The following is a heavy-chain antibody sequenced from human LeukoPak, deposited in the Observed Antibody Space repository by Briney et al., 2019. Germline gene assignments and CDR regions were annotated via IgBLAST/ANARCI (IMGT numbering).Heavy chain of an antibody. V-gene: IGHV4-31*03. J-gene: IGHJ5*01. CDR1: GGSVTRGGYS. CDR2: IYYSGST. D-gene: IGHD5-24*01. Sequence: TASETLSLTCTVSGGSVTRGGYSWSWIRQLPGKGLEWTGYIYYSGSTYYNPSLKSRVSISTDTSGNQFSLKLSSVTAADTAVYYCARDRDSYWFDSWGQGTLVTVSS. CDR3: ARDRDSYWFDS.